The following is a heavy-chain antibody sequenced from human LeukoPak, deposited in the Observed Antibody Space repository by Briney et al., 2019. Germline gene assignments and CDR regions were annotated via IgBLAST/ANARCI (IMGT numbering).Heavy chain of an antibody. CDR3: AKPYYYDSSGYYYYYYYGMDV. CDR2: INPNSVGT. D-gene: IGHD3-22*01. Sequence: PSVKVSCYAAAYTFTGYYIHWERQPPGLGLEWMGWINPNSVGTNYAQRFQGRVTMTRDTSISTAYMELSRLRSDDTGVYYCAKPYYYDSSGYYYYYYYGMDVWGQGNTVTVSS. V-gene: IGHV1-2*02. CDR1: AYTFTGYY. J-gene: IGHJ6*02.